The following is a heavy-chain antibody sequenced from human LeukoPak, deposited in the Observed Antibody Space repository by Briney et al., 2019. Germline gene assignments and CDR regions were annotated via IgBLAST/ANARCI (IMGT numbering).Heavy chain of an antibody. CDR2: IYYTGIT. J-gene: IGHJ6*02. V-gene: IGHV4-59*01. CDR1: DDSISNYY. D-gene: IGHD1-26*01. Sequence: SETPSLTCTVSDDSISNYYWSWIRQPPGKGLEWIGYIYYTGITNYNPSLKSRVTISVDTSKNQFSLKLTSVTAADTAVYYCARDLVGTTFGYYYGMDVWGQGTTVTVSS. CDR3: ARDLVGTTFGYYYGMDV.